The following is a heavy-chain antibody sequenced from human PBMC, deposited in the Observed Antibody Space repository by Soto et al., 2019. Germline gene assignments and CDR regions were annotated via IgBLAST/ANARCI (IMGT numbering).Heavy chain of an antibody. J-gene: IGHJ6*02. V-gene: IGHV3-33*01. CDR1: GFTFSSYG. CDR3: ARDPGYCISTSCYRGMDV. D-gene: IGHD2-2*01. CDR2: IWYDGSNK. Sequence: QVQLVESGGGVVQPGRSLRLSCAASGFTFSSYGMHWVRQAPGKGLVWVAVIWYDGSNKYYADSVKGRFTISRDNSKNTLYLQMNILRAEDTAVYYCARDPGYCISTSCYRGMDVWGQGTTVTVSS.